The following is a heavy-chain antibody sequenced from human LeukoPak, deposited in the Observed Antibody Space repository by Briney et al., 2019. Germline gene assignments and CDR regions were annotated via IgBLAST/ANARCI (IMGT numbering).Heavy chain of an antibody. Sequence: GGSLRLSCAASGFTFSTYSMNWVRQAPGKGLEWISYIRNSGSVIYYADSVKGRFTISRDNGKNSVYLQMNSLRAEDTAVYYCARDHKEKEYSSGSTDYWGQGTLATVSS. CDR1: GFTFSTYS. CDR2: IRNSGSVI. J-gene: IGHJ4*02. V-gene: IGHV3-48*01. D-gene: IGHD6-19*01. CDR3: ARDHKEKEYSSGSTDY.